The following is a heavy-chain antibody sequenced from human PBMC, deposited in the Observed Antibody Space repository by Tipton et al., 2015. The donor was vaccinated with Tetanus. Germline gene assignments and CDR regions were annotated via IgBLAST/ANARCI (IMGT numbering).Heavy chain of an antibody. Sequence: TLSLTCAVSGGSFTSGDFYWTWIRQSPGKGLEWIGSIYSSGRAHYSPSLKSRVTISQDTSKNKFSLNLTSVTAADTAVYYCARGQGGGRVARLNWFDPRGQGTLVTVSS. J-gene: IGHJ5*02. CDR1: GGSFTSGDFY. D-gene: IGHD3-16*01. CDR3: ARGQGGGRVARLNWFDP. CDR2: IYSSGRA. V-gene: IGHV4-30-4*01.